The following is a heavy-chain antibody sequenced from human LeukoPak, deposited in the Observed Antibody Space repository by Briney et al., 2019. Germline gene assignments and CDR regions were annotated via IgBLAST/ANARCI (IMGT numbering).Heavy chain of an antibody. D-gene: IGHD5-12*01. Sequence: GGSLRLSCAASGFTFSRNWMNWVRQAPGQGLEWVASINQDGSEKYYVDSVKGRFTISRDNAKNSLFLQMNTLRAEDTAVYYCATSGWGLRTPFDYWGQGTLVTVSS. CDR2: INQDGSEK. CDR3: ATSGWGLRTPFDY. J-gene: IGHJ4*02. CDR1: GFTFSRNW. V-gene: IGHV3-7*02.